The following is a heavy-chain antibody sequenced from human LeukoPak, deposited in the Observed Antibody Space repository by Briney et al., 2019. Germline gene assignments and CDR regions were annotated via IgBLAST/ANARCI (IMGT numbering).Heavy chain of an antibody. CDR3: ARDPSSGGIAARFDY. CDR1: GYTFTSYY. CDR2: INPSGGRT. Sequence: ASVKVSCKASGYTFTSYYMHWVRQAPGQGLEWMGIINPSGGRTSYAQKFQGRVTMTRDTSTSTVYMELSSLRSEDTAVYYCARDPSSGGIAARFDYWGQGTLVTVSS. D-gene: IGHD6-6*01. J-gene: IGHJ4*02. V-gene: IGHV1-46*01.